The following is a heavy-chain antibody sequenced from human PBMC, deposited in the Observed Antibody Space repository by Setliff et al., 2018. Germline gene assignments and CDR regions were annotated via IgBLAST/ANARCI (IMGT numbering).Heavy chain of an antibody. D-gene: IGHD2-15*01. CDR3: AKLRVVVTATIDD. Sequence: QAGGSLRLSCAASGFTFSSFAMSWVRQAPGKGLEWVSSMSYSDDSTYYADSVKGRFIISRDNSKNTLYLQMNSLRAEDTAVYYCAKLRVVVTATIDDWGQGTLVTVSS. J-gene: IGHJ4*02. CDR1: GFTFSSFA. V-gene: IGHV3-23*01. CDR2: MSYSDDST.